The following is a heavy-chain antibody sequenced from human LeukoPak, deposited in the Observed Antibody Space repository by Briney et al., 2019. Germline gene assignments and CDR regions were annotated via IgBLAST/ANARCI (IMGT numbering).Heavy chain of an antibody. J-gene: IGHJ4*02. Sequence: GGSLKLSCAASGFIVSHNYMTWVRQAPGKGLEWISVIYIDGTTYYADSVKGRFTISRDQANNTLYLQMNTLRDEDTAVYYCARGPRYSFYWGQGTLVSVSS. CDR1: GFIVSHNY. D-gene: IGHD6-13*01. CDR3: ARGPRYSFY. CDR2: IYIDGTT. V-gene: IGHV3-53*01.